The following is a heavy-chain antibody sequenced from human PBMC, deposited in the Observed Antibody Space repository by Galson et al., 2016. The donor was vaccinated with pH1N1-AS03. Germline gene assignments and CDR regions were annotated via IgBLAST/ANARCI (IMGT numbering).Heavy chain of an antibody. D-gene: IGHD4-23*01. CDR1: GFTFSSYW. Sequence: SLRLSCAASGFTFSSYWMSWVRQAPGKGLEWVANIKQDGSEKYYVDSVKGRFTIPRDNAKNSLYLQMNSLRAADTAVYYCAREPSWELGYYFDYWGQGTLVTVSS. V-gene: IGHV3-7*03. CDR2: IKQDGSEK. J-gene: IGHJ4*02. CDR3: AREPSWELGYYFDY.